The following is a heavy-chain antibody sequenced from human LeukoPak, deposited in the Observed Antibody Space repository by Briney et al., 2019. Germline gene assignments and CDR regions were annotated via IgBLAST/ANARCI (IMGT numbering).Heavy chain of an antibody. CDR1: GYTFTSYD. CDR3: ARGGGSYYRAYYYYYYIDV. Sequence: ASLKVSCKASGYTFTSYDINWVRQATGQGLEWMGWMNPNSGNTGYAQKFQSRVTMTRNTSISTAYMELSSLRSEDTAVYYCARGGGSYYRAYYYYYYIDVWGKGTTVTVSS. J-gene: IGHJ6*03. CDR2: MNPNSGNT. D-gene: IGHD1-26*01. V-gene: IGHV1-8*01.